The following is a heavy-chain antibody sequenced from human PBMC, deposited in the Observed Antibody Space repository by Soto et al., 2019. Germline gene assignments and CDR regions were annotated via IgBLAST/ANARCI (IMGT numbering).Heavy chain of an antibody. CDR1: GYTFTNFG. Sequence: QVQLVQSGAEVKKPGASVKVSCKALGYTFTNFGVSWVRQAPGQGLEWMGWISTYSGNTHYPQRLQGRVTMTTVTSTRTAYMELRSLGSDDTAVYYCARATYCSGGNCYYFDSWGQGTLVTVSS. CDR3: ARATYCSGGNCYYFDS. D-gene: IGHD2-15*01. V-gene: IGHV1-18*04. CDR2: ISTYSGNT. J-gene: IGHJ4*02.